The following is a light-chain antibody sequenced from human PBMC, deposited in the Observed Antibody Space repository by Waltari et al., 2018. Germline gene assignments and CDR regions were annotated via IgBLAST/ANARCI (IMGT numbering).Light chain of an antibody. CDR2: APS. V-gene: IGKV3-15*01. CDR3: QQYHDWPPLT. CDR1: QSVFTN. Sequence: ETLLAQSPATLSVSPGERATLSCRASQSVFTNLAWYQQKPGQAPRLLIYAPSTRATGIPARFSGSGSGTEFTLTISSMQPEDFAIYYCQQYHDWPPLTFGGGTKVEIK. J-gene: IGKJ4*01.